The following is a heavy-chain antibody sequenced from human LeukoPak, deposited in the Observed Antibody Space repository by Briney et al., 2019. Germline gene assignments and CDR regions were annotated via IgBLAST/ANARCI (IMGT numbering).Heavy chain of an antibody. CDR2: IYYSGST. J-gene: IGHJ4*02. Sequence: SETLSLTCTVSGGSISSSSYYWGWIRQPPGKGLEWIGSIYYSGSTYYNPSLKSRVTISVDTSKNQFSLKLSSVTAADTAVYYCARNPPGYYYDSSGYFDYWGQGTLVTVSS. V-gene: IGHV4-39*07. CDR3: ARNPPGYYYDSSGYFDY. CDR1: GGSISSSSYY. D-gene: IGHD3-22*01.